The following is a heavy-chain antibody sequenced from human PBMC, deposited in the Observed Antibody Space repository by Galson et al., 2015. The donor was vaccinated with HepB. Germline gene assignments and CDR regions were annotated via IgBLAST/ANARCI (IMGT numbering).Heavy chain of an antibody. J-gene: IGHJ6*02. CDR3: ARDIAATIDYYGMDV. CDR2: INHSGST. V-gene: IGHV4-34*01. D-gene: IGHD5-12*01. CDR1: GGSFSGYY. Sequence: SETLSLTCAVYGGSFSGYYWSWIRQPPGKGLEWIGEINHSGSTNYNPSLKSRVTISVDTSKNQFSLKLSSVTAADTAVYYCARDIAATIDYYGMDVWGQGTTVTVSS.